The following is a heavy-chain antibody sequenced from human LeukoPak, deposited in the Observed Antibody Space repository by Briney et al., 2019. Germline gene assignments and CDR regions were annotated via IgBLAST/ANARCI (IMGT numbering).Heavy chain of an antibody. V-gene: IGHV1-2*06. CDR2: INPNSGVP. Sequence: ASVKVSCKASGYTFTGYYMHWVRQAPGQGLEWLGRINPNSGVPNYAQKFQGRVTMTRDTAISTAYMQPSSLRSGDTAVYYCAREVGYSSSYYGRFDPWGQGTLVTVSS. D-gene: IGHD6-13*01. CDR1: GYTFTGYY. J-gene: IGHJ5*02. CDR3: AREVGYSSSYYGRFDP.